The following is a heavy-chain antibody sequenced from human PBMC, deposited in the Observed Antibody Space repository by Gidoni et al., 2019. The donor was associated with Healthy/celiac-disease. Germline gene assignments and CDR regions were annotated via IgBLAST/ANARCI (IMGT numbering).Heavy chain of an antibody. V-gene: IGHV3-33*01. Sequence: QVQLVESGGGVVQPGRSLRLSCAASGFTFSSYGMHWVRQAPGKGLEWVAVIWYDGSNKYYADSVKGRFTISRDNSKNTLYLQMNSLRAEDTAVYYCAREGDGYSSMGYWGQGTLVTVSS. J-gene: IGHJ4*02. CDR1: GFTFSSYG. CDR3: AREGDGYSSMGY. CDR2: IWYDGSNK. D-gene: IGHD6-13*01.